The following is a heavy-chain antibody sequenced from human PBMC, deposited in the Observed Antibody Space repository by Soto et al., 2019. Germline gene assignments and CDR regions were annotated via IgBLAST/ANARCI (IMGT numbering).Heavy chain of an antibody. V-gene: IGHV1-3*01. J-gene: IGHJ4*02. Sequence: QVQLVQSGAEVKKPGASVKDSCKASGYTFTSYALHWVRHAPGQSLEWMGWINAGNGNTKYSQKFQGRVTITRDTSASTASMELSSLRSEDTAVYYCARYARIAARPLVYWGQGTLGTVSS. CDR3: ARYARIAARPLVY. CDR2: INAGNGNT. CDR1: GYTFTSYA. D-gene: IGHD6-6*01.